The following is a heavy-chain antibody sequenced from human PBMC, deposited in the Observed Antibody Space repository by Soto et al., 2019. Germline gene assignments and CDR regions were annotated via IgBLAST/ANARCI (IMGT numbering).Heavy chain of an antibody. CDR3: ARVAFGPIDY. V-gene: IGHV4-38-2*01. CDR1: NYSISSGDY. D-gene: IGHD3-16*01. J-gene: IGHJ4*02. Sequence: PSDTLSLTCAVSNYSISSGDYWCWIRQPRGEVLEWIVSMYHSGTTYYNPSLKRRVTISIDTSKNQFSLKLTSVTSADTAGYFCARVAFGPIDYWGQGTRVTVS. CDR2: MYHSGTT.